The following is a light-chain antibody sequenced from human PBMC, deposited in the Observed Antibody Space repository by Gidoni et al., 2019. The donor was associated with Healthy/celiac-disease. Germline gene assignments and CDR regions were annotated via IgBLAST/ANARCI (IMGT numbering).Light chain of an antibody. CDR1: KLGDKY. CDR3: QAWDSSTAFVV. Sequence: YELTQPPSGSVSPGQTASITCSGDKLGDKYACWYQQKPGQSPVLVIYQDSKRPSGIPERFSGSNSGNTATLTISGTQAMDEADYYCQAWDSSTAFVVFGGGTKLTVL. J-gene: IGLJ2*01. CDR2: QDS. V-gene: IGLV3-1*01.